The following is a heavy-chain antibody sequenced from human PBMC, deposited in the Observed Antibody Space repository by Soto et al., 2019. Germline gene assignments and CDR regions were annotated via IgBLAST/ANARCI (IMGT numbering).Heavy chain of an antibody. CDR2: INPSGGST. CDR3: ARASQVAAAADYFDY. D-gene: IGHD6-13*01. CDR1: GYTFTSYY. J-gene: IGHJ4*02. Sequence: ASVKVSCKASGYTFTSYYMHWVRQAPGQGLEWMGIINPSGGSTSYAQKFQGRVTMTRDTPTSTVYMELSSLRSEDTAVYYCARASQVAAAADYFDYWGQGTLVTVSS. V-gene: IGHV1-46*01.